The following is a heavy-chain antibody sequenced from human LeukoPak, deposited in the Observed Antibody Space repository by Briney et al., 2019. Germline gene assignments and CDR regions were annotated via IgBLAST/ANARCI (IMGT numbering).Heavy chain of an antibody. CDR1: GFTFGDYA. CDR3: ARAHDIYYYYYMDV. J-gene: IGHJ6*03. V-gene: IGHV3-30*02. CDR2: IRYDGSNK. Sequence: GGSLRLSCTASGFTFGDYAMSWVRQAPGKGLEWVAFIRYDGSNKYYADSVKGRFTISRDNSKNTLYLQMNSLRAEGTAVYYCARAHDIYYYYYMDVWGKGTTVTVSS.